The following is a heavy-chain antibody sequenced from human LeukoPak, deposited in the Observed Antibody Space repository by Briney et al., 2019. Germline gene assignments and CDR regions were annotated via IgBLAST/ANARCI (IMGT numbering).Heavy chain of an antibody. J-gene: IGHJ4*02. D-gene: IGHD6-19*01. Sequence: GGSLRLSCAASGFTFSSYGMHWVRQAPGKGLEWVAVISYDGSNKYYADSAKGRFTISRGNSKNTLYLQMNSLRAEDTAVYYCAKDRLAVALGPHFDYWGQGTLVTVSS. CDR3: AKDRLAVALGPHFDY. CDR1: GFTFSSYG. CDR2: ISYDGSNK. V-gene: IGHV3-30*18.